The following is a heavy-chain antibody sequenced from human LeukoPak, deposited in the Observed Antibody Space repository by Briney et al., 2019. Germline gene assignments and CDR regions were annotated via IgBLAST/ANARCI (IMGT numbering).Heavy chain of an antibody. CDR3: AKDDGVQLWSTLLYFDY. D-gene: IGHD5-18*01. J-gene: IGHJ4*02. V-gene: IGHV3-48*01. CDR2: ISSSSSTI. Sequence: PGGSLRLSCAASGFTFSSYSMNWVRQAPGKGLEWVSYISSSSSTIYYADSVKGRFTISRDNAKNSLYLQMNSLRAEDTAVYYCAKDDGVQLWSTLLYFDYWGQGTLVTVSS. CDR1: GFTFSSYS.